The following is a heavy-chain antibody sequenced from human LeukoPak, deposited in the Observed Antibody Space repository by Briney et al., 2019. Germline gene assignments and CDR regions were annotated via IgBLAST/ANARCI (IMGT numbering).Heavy chain of an antibody. V-gene: IGHV6-1*01. CDR2: TYYRSKWSS. D-gene: IGHD7-27*01. CDR1: GDSVSNTNVV. J-gene: IGHJ4*02. CDR3: ARGNWGWFDY. Sequence: SQTLSLTCAISGDSVSNTNVVWNWIRLSPSRGLEWLGRTYYRSKWSSDFGVSVRSRITITSDTSKNQISLQLNSVTPEDTAVYYCARGNWGWFDYWGQGTLVTVSS.